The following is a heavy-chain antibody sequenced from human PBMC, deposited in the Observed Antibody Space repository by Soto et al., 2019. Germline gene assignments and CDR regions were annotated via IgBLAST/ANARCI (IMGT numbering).Heavy chain of an antibody. Sequence: EVQLLESGGDLVQPGGSLRLSCAASGFTFINYAMSWVRQAPGLGLEWVSSISGSGGRADYADSVRGRFTISRDNSKKTLSLQMNSLRVDDTAIYYCAKYYASGSYYYFYSWGQGTLVTVSS. CDR3: AKYYASGSYYYFYS. D-gene: IGHD3-10*01. CDR1: GFTFINYA. J-gene: IGHJ4*02. V-gene: IGHV3-23*01. CDR2: ISGSGGRA.